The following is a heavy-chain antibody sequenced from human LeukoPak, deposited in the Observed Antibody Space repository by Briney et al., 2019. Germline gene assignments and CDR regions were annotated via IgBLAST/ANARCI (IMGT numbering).Heavy chain of an antibody. CDR2: INPNSGGT. CDR1: GYIFTGYY. D-gene: IGHD3-22*01. J-gene: IGHJ4*02. Sequence: ASVKVSCKASGYIFTGYYMHWVRQAPGQGLEWMGWINPNSGGTNYAQKFQGRVTMTRDTSISTAYMELSRLRSDDTALYYCARGAHYHDSSEGYDYWGQGTLVTVSS. CDR3: ARGAHYHDSSEGYDY. V-gene: IGHV1-2*02.